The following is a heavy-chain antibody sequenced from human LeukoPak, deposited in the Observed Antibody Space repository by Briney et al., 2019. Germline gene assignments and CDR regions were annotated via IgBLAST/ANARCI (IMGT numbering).Heavy chain of an antibody. CDR2: INHSGST. Sequence: SETLSLTCAVYGGSFSGYYWSWIRQPPGKGLEWIGEINHSGSTNYNPSLKSRVTISVDTSKNQFSLKLSSVTTADTAVYYCARGTGDIVVVVAATAWFDPWGQGTLVTVSS. V-gene: IGHV4-34*01. CDR1: GGSFSGYY. CDR3: ARGTGDIVVVVAATAWFDP. D-gene: IGHD2-15*01. J-gene: IGHJ5*02.